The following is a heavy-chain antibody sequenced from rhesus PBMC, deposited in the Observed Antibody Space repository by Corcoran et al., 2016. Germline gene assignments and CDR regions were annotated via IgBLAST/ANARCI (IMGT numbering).Heavy chain of an antibody. J-gene: IGHJ2*01. Sequence: QVKLQQWGEGLVKPSETLSLTCAVYGGSISGYYYWSWIRQPPGKGLEWIGYIYGNSASTNYNPSLKNRVTISKDTSKNQFSLKLSSVTAADTAVYYCARRKGYSSGWSIWYFDIWGPGTPITISS. CDR3: ARRKGYSSGWSIWYFDI. V-gene: IGHV4-73*01. CDR1: GGSISGYYY. CDR2: IYGNSAST. D-gene: IGHD6S26*01.